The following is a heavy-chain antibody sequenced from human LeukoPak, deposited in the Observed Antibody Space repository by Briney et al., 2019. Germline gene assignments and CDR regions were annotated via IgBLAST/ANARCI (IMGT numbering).Heavy chain of an antibody. CDR3: ARDRARFLEWSPLYYGMDV. J-gene: IGHJ6*02. CDR1: GFTFSSYS. V-gene: IGHV3-21*01. CDR2: ISSSSSYI. Sequence: GGSLRLSCAASGFTFSSYSMNWVRQAPGKGLEWVSSISSSSSYIYYADSVKGRFTISRDNAKNSLYLQMNSLRAEDTAVYYCARDRARFLEWSPLYYGMDVWGRGTTVTVSS. D-gene: IGHD3-3*01.